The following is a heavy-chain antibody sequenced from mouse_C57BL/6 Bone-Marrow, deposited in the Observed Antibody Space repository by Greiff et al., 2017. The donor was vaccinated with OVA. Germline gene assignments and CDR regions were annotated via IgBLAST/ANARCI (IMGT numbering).Heavy chain of an antibody. J-gene: IGHJ3*01. Sequence: EVKLMESGGDLVKPGGSLKLSCAASGFTFSSYGMSWVRQTPDKRLEWVATISSGGSYTYYPDSVKGRFTISRDNAKNTLYLQMSSLKSEDTAMYYCARHTPLTGTAYWGQGTLVTVSA. CDR1: GFTFSSYG. CDR3: ARHTPLTGTAY. V-gene: IGHV5-6*01. D-gene: IGHD4-1*01. CDR2: ISSGGSYT.